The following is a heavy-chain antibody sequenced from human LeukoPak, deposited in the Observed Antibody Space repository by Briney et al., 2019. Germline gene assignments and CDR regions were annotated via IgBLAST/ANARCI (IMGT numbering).Heavy chain of an antibody. J-gene: IGHJ3*02. Sequence: PGRSLRLSCAASGFTFSSYGMHWVRQAPGKGLEWVAVIWYDGSNKYYADSVKGRFTISRDNSKNTLYLQMNSLRAEDTAVYYCARLPLLRGRGIDAFDIWGQETMVTVSS. V-gene: IGHV3-33*01. D-gene: IGHD3-16*01. CDR3: ARLPLLRGRGIDAFDI. CDR2: IWYDGSNK. CDR1: GFTFSSYG.